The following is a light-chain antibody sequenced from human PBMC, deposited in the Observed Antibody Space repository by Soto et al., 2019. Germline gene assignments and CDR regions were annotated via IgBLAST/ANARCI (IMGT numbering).Light chain of an antibody. CDR2: KAS. Sequence: DIPMTQFPSTLSASVGDRVTITCRASQSISNRLAWFQQKSGEAPNLLIHKASSLESGVPSRLSGSVSGTEFTLTISRLQPDDFATYYCQQYNTYSWTCGQGTKVEIK. V-gene: IGKV1-5*03. CDR3: QQYNTYSWT. CDR1: QSISNR. J-gene: IGKJ1*01.